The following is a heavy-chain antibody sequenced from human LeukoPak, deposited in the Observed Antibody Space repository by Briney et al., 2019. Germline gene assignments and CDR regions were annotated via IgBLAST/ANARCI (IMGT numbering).Heavy chain of an antibody. CDR3: ARVGDCGRASCYAIDY. Sequence: GRSLRLSCAASGFTVSSNYMSWVRQAPGKGLEWVSIIYSGGSTYYTDSVRGRFIISRDISKNTLYLQMNSLRAEDAAVYYCARVGDCGRASCYAIDYWGQGTLVTVSS. V-gene: IGHV3-66*01. D-gene: IGHD2-2*01. J-gene: IGHJ4*02. CDR1: GFTVSSNY. CDR2: IYSGGST.